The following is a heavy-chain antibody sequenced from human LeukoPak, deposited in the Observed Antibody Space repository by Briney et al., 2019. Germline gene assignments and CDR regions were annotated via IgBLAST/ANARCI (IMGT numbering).Heavy chain of an antibody. V-gene: IGHV3-74*01. CDR2: INTDGGDT. Sequence: GSLRLSCAASGFTFGRYWMHWVRQAPGKGLVWVSRINTDGGDTIYADSVKGRFTISRDNAKNTLFLQMNSLGAEDTAVYYCARDEKIVGASGQDYWGQGTLVTVSS. CDR3: ARDEKIVGASGQDY. CDR1: GFTFGRYW. D-gene: IGHD1-26*01. J-gene: IGHJ4*02.